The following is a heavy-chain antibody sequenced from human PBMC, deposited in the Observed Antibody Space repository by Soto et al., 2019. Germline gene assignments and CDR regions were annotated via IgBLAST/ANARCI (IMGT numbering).Heavy chain of an antibody. Sequence: GGSLRLSCAASGFTFSSYSMNWVRQAPGKGLEWVSYISSSSSTIYYADSVKGRFTISRDNAKNSLYLQMNSLRAEDTAVYYCARDTFDYDILTGYYTSFDYWGQGTLVTVSS. D-gene: IGHD3-9*01. J-gene: IGHJ4*02. CDR1: GFTFSSYS. CDR2: ISSSSSTI. CDR3: ARDTFDYDILTGYYTSFDY. V-gene: IGHV3-48*01.